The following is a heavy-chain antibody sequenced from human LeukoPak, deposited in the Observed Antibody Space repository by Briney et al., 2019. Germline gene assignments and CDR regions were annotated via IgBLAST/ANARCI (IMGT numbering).Heavy chain of an antibody. CDR2: IYHSGST. J-gene: IGHJ4*02. CDR1: GYSISSGYY. V-gene: IGHV4-38-2*02. CDR3: ARDGSHDYGGNSVPSFDY. Sequence: SETLSLTCTVSGYSISSGYYWGWIRQPPGKGLEWIGYIYHSGSTYYNPSLKSRVTISVDTSKNQFSLKLSSVTAADAAVYYCARDGSHDYGGNSVPSFDYWGQGTLVTVSS. D-gene: IGHD4-23*01.